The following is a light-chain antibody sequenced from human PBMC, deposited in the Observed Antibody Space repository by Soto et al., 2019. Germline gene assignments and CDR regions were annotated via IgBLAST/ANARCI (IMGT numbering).Light chain of an antibody. CDR1: QSISRY. J-gene: IGKJ1*01. CDR2: KAS. Sequence: IRMTQSPSSLSASTGDRVTITCRASQSISRYLNWYQQKPGKAPKLLIYKASTLKSGVPSRFSGSGSGTEFTLTISSLQPDDFATYYCQHYNSYSEAFGQGTKVDIK. V-gene: IGKV1-5*03. CDR3: QHYNSYSEA.